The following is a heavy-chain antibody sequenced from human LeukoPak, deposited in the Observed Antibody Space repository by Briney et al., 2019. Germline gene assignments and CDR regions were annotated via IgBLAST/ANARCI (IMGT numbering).Heavy chain of an antibody. CDR3: ARAPYGSATNNYYMDV. Sequence: SETLSLTCAVSGGSISSGNWWSWVRQPPGKGLEWIGEIYHSGNTNYNPSLKTRVSISVDKSKNQFSLKLSSVTAADTAVYYCARAPYGSATNNYYMDVWGKGTTVTVSS. V-gene: IGHV4-4*02. CDR2: IYHSGNT. J-gene: IGHJ6*03. D-gene: IGHD3-10*01. CDR1: GGSISSGNW.